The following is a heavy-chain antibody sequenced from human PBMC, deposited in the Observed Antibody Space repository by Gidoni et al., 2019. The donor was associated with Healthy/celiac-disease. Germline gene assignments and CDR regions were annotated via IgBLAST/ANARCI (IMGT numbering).Heavy chain of an antibody. J-gene: IGHJ4*02. CDR1: GFTFSSYA. CDR3: ARGVDIVAISGAGDY. D-gene: IGHD5-12*01. V-gene: IGHV3-30-3*01. Sequence: QVQLVESGGGVVQPGRSLRRSCAASGFTFSSYAMHWVRQAPGKGLEWVAVISYDGSNKYYADSVKGRFTISRDNSKNTLYLQMNSLRAEDTAVYYCARGVDIVAISGAGDYWGQGTLVTVSS. CDR2: ISYDGSNK.